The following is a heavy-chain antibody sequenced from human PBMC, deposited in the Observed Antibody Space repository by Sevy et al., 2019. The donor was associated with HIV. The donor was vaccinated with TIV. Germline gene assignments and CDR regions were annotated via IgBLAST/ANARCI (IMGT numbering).Heavy chain of an antibody. V-gene: IGHV3-53*01. CDR3: AWGRGCY. CDR1: GFTVSSNY. Sequence: GESLKISCAASGFTVSSNYMSWVRQAPGKGLEWVSVIYSGGSTYYADSVKVRFTISRDNSKNTLYLQMNSLRAEDTAVACCAWGRGCYWGQGTLVTVSS. CDR2: IYSGGST. D-gene: IGHD3-10*01. J-gene: IGHJ4*02.